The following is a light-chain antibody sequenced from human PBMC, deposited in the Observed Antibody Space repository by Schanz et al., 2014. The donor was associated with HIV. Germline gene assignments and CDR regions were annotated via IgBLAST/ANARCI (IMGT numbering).Light chain of an antibody. Sequence: QSALTQPRSVSGSPGQSVTISCTGTSSDVGDYNYVSWYQQHPGKAPKLMIFDVTERPSGVPDRLSGSKSGNTASLTISGLQADDEAHYYCQSYDSSLSSVVFGGGTKLTVL. CDR1: SSDVGDYNY. CDR3: QSYDSSLSSVV. J-gene: IGLJ2*01. V-gene: IGLV2-11*01. CDR2: DVT.